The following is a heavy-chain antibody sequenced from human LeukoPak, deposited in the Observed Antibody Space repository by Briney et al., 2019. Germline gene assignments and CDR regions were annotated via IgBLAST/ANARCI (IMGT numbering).Heavy chain of an antibody. D-gene: IGHD3-10*01. CDR1: GFTISSYA. CDR3: AKPRGVLLCFGELYNDAFDI. V-gene: IGHV3-23*01. CDR2: ISGSGGST. Sequence: GGSLRLSCAASGFTISSYAMNWVSQARGKGLEWVSSISGSGGSTYYADSVKGRFTISRDNSKNTLYLQMNSLRAEDTAVYYCAKPRGVLLCFGELYNDAFDIWGQGSMVTVSS. J-gene: IGHJ3*02.